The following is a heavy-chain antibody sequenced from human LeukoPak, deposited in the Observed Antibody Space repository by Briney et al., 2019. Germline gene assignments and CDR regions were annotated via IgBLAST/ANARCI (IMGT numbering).Heavy chain of an antibody. CDR2: IYYSGST. J-gene: IGHJ4*02. CDR1: GGSFNGYY. Sequence: PSETLSLTCAVYGGSFNGYYWSWIRQPPGKGLEWIGYIYYSGSTNYNPSLKSRVTISVDTSKNQFSLKLSSVTAADTAVYYCAGTYYYDSSGYYHYSLWGQGTLVTVSS. CDR3: AGTYYYDSSGYYHYSL. V-gene: IGHV4-59*01. D-gene: IGHD3-22*01.